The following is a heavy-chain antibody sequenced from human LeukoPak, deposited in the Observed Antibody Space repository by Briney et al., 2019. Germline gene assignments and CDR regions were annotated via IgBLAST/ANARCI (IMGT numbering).Heavy chain of an antibody. J-gene: IGHJ3*02. CDR3: WLRWTRGAFDI. D-gene: IGHD4-23*01. Sequence: PGRSLRLSCAASGFTFSSYAMHWVRQAPGKGLEWVAVISYDGSNKYYADSVKGRFTISRDNSKNTLYLQMNSLRAEDTAVYYCWLRWTRGAFDIWGQGTMVTVSS. V-gene: IGHV3-30-3*01. CDR2: ISYDGSNK. CDR1: GFTFSSYA.